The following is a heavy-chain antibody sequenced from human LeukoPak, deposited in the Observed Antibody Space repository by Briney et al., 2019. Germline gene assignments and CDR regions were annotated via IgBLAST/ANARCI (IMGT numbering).Heavy chain of an antibody. V-gene: IGHV3-30*18. D-gene: IGHD6-13*01. Sequence: GGSLRLSCAASGFTFSSYGMHWVRQAPGKGLEWVAVISYDGSNKYYADSVKGRFTIPRDNSKNTLYLQMNSLRAEDTAVYYCAKDGGSSSWYVGYYYYGMDVWGQGTTVTVSS. CDR1: GFTFSSYG. CDR3: AKDGGSSSWYVGYYYYGMDV. CDR2: ISYDGSNK. J-gene: IGHJ6*02.